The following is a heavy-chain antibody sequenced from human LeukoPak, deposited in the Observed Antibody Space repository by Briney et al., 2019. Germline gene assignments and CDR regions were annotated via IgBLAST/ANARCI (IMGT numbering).Heavy chain of an antibody. Sequence: HEASVKVSCKASGYTFTGYYMHWVRQAPGQGLEWMGWISVYNGKTKYAQKLQDRVTMTADTSTSTAYMELRSLRSDDTAVYYCARGAQYCSSSTCFENYYYYMDVWGKGTTVTVSS. CDR3: ARGAQYCSSSTCFENYYYYMDV. CDR2: ISVYNGKT. J-gene: IGHJ6*03. V-gene: IGHV1-18*04. D-gene: IGHD2-2*01. CDR1: GYTFTGYY.